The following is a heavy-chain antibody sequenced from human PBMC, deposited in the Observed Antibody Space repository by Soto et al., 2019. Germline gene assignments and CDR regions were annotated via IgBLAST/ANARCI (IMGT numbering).Heavy chain of an antibody. J-gene: IGHJ4*02. CDR1: GVSIISGIYY. CDR2: IYYSGST. D-gene: IGHD3-10*02. Sequence: WETLSLTCAVSGVSIISGIYYWGWIRQRPGKGLEWIGSIYYSGSTYYNPSLKSRVTISVDTSKNQFSLQLSPVTAADAAVYYCARHNPTNTEVDGRGDYWGQRTLVTVSS. CDR3: ARHNPTNTEVDGRGDY. V-gene: IGHV4-39*01.